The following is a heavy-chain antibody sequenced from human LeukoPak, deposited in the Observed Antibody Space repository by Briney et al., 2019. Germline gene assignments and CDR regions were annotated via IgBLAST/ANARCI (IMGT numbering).Heavy chain of an antibody. J-gene: IGHJ2*01. CDR3: ARDKAPPLRPTRPGWYFDL. CDR2: IYYSGST. V-gene: IGHV4-30-4*01. Sequence: SETLSLTCTVSGGSISSGDYYWSWIRQPPGKGLEWIGYIYYSGSTYYNPSLKSRVTMSVDTSKNQFSLKLSSETAADTAVYYCARDKAPPLRPTRPGWYFDLWGRGTLVTVSS. D-gene: IGHD4-17*01. CDR1: GGSISSGDYY.